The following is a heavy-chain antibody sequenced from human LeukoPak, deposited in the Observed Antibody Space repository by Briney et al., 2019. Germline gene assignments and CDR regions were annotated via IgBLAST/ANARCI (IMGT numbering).Heavy chain of an antibody. CDR2: IRYDGGSE. Sequence: PGGSLRLSCSSPGFTLSRSNMHWVRQTPSKGLEWVAFIRYDGGSEYYAESVRGRFTISRDNNKNTLFLQMKSLRPEDTGLYYCARMTPVAGNSDSWGQGTLVTVSS. CDR3: ARMTPVAGNSDS. CDR1: GFTLSRSN. D-gene: IGHD6-19*01. V-gene: IGHV3-30*02. J-gene: IGHJ4*02.